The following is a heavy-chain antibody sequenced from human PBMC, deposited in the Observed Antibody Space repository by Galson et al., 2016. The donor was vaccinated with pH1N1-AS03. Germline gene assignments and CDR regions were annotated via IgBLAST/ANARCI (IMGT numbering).Heavy chain of an antibody. CDR1: GFSLNTAPMR. V-gene: IGHV2-70*04. Sequence: PALVKPTQTLTLTCTFSGFSLNTAPMRVSWIRQPPGKALEWLARIDWDDDKFYSTSLKTRLTISKDTSKNLVVLTLTDMDPVDTATYFCTRSRYYNTNLYYFDYWGQGTLVTVSS. J-gene: IGHJ4*02. CDR2: IDWDDDK. D-gene: IGHD2/OR15-2a*01. CDR3: TRSRYYNTNLYYFDY.